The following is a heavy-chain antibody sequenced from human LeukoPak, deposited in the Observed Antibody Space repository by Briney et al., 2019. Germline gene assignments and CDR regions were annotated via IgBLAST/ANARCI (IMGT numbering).Heavy chain of an antibody. D-gene: IGHD1-26*01. Sequence: PGRSLRLSCAASGFTFSSCGMHWVRQAPGKGLEWVAVIWYDGSNKYYADSVKGRFTISRDNSKNTLYLQMNSLRAEDTAVYYRARDQWELRGYFDYWGQGTLVTVSS. CDR1: GFTFSSCG. CDR2: IWYDGSNK. V-gene: IGHV3-33*01. J-gene: IGHJ4*02. CDR3: ARDQWELRGYFDY.